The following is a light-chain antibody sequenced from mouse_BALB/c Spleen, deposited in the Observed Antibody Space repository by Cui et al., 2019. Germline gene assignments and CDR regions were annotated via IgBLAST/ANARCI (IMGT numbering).Light chain of an antibody. V-gene: IGKV14-111*01. CDR3: LQYDEFPLT. CDR1: QDISSY. CDR2: RAN. Sequence: DIEMTQSLSSMYPSPGETVTITCKASQDISSYLSWYQQKPGKSPKPLIYRANRLVDGVPSRFSGSGSGQDYSLTISSLEYEDMGMYYCLQYDEFPLTFGAGTKLELK. J-gene: IGKJ5*01.